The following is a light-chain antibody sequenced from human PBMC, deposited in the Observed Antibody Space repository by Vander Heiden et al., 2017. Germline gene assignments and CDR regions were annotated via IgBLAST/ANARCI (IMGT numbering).Light chain of an antibody. CDR2: KDN. V-gene: IGLV3-25*03. CDR1: ALPKQY. J-gene: IGLJ2*01. Sequence: RITCSGDALPKQYAYWYQQKPGQAPVMVIHKDNERPSGIPERFSGSSSGTIVTLTISGVQAEGEADYYCQSTDSSGAYVVFGGGTKLSVL. CDR3: QSTDSSGAYVV.